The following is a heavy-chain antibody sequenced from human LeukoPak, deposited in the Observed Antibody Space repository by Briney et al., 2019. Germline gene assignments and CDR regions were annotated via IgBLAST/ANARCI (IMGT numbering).Heavy chain of an antibody. CDR2: IYYSGST. Sequence: PSETLSLTCTVSGGSVSTYYWSWIRLPPGERLEWIGYIYYSGSTNYNPSLKSRVTMAVDTSKKQFSLKLSSVTAADTAVYYCARGRDGGNYTPLDYWGQGTLVTVSS. CDR3: ARGRDGGNYTPLDY. CDR1: GGSVSTYY. J-gene: IGHJ4*02. D-gene: IGHD4-23*01. V-gene: IGHV4-59*02.